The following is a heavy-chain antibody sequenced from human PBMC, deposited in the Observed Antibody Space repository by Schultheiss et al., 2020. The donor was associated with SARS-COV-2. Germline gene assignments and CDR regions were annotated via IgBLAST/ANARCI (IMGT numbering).Heavy chain of an antibody. CDR3: ARDEAAGSRGAFDI. CDR1: GGSISSSSYY. V-gene: IGHV4-39*07. J-gene: IGHJ3*02. D-gene: IGHD6-13*01. CDR2: IYYSGST. Sequence: SETLSLTCTVSGGSISSSSYYWGWIRQPPGKGLEWIGRIYYSGSTNYNPSLKSRVTISVDTSKNQFSLKLSSVTAADTAVYYCARDEAAGSRGAFDIWGQGTMVTVSS.